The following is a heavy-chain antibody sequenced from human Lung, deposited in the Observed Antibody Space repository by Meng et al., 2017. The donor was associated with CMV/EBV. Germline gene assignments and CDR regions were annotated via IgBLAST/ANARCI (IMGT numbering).Heavy chain of an antibody. D-gene: IGHD6-6*01. J-gene: IGHJ3*02. CDR3: TTGDGSSNALDI. V-gene: IGHV3-15*01. CDR1: GFSFSNAW. Sequence: SGFSFSNAWMSWVRQAPGKGLEWVGRNKRKTDGGTTDYAAPVKGRFTISRDDSKNTLYLQMNSLKTEDTAVYYCTTGDGSSNALDIWGQGTMVTVSS. CDR2: NKRKTDGGTT.